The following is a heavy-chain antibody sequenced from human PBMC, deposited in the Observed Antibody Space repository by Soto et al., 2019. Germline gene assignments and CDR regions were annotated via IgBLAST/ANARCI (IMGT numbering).Heavy chain of an antibody. CDR2: IISIFGTA. Sequence: QVQLVQSGAEVKKPGSSVKVSCKASGGTFSSYAISWVRQAPGQGLEWMGGIISIFGTANYAQKFQGRVKITADESTSTAYMELSSLRSEDTAVYYCASVIYYDSSGYGAHYYGMDVWGQGTTVTVSS. CDR1: GGTFSSYA. J-gene: IGHJ6*02. V-gene: IGHV1-69*01. D-gene: IGHD3-22*01. CDR3: ASVIYYDSSGYGAHYYGMDV.